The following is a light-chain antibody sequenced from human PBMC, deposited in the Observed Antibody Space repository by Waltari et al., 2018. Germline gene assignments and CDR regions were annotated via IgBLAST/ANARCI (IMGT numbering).Light chain of an antibody. Sequence: DIQMTQSPSSLSASVGDRVTITCRASQSISSYLNWYQQKPGNAPKLLIYAASSLQSGVPSRFSGIGSGTDFTLTITSLQPEDFATYYCQESYSTPFTFGPGTKVAIK. CDR1: QSISSY. J-gene: IGKJ3*01. CDR3: QESYSTPFT. V-gene: IGKV1-39*01. CDR2: AAS.